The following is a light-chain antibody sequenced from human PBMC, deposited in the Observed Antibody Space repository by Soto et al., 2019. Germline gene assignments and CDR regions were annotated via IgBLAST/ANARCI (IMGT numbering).Light chain of an antibody. Sequence: QSALTQPASVSGSPGQSITISCTGTNSDVGSYNLVSWYQQHPGKAPKLMIYEGSKRPSGVSDRFSGSKSGNTASLTISGLQAEDEADYYCCSYAGSRTFVVFGGGTKVTVL. V-gene: IGLV2-23*03. CDR3: CSYAGSRTFVV. CDR1: NSDVGSYNL. J-gene: IGLJ3*02. CDR2: EGS.